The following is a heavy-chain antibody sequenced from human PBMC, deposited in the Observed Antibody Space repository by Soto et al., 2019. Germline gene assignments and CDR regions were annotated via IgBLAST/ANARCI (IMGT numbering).Heavy chain of an antibody. V-gene: IGHV1-2*04. J-gene: IGHJ6*02. CDR3: ASSLDYYYYGMDV. Sequence: ASVKVSCKASGYTFTGYYMHLVRQAPGQGLEWMGWINPNSGGTNYAQRFQGWVTMTRDTSISTAYMELSRLRSDDTAVYYCASSLDYYYYGMDVWGQGTTVTVSS. CDR1: GYTFTGYY. CDR2: INPNSGGT.